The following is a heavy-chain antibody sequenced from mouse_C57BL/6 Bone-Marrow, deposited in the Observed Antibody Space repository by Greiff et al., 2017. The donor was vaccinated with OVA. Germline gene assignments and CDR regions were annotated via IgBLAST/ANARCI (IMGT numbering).Heavy chain of an antibody. D-gene: IGHD1-1*01. Sequence: EVNLVESGEGLVKPGGSLKLSCAASGFTFSSYAMSWVRQTPEKRLEWVAYISSGGDYIYYADTVKGRFTISRDNARNTLYLQMSSLKSEDTAMYYCTRGDYYGSRDYFDYWGQGTTLTVSS. CDR1: GFTFSSYA. CDR3: TRGDYYGSRDYFDY. J-gene: IGHJ2*01. V-gene: IGHV5-9-1*02. CDR2: ISSGGDYI.